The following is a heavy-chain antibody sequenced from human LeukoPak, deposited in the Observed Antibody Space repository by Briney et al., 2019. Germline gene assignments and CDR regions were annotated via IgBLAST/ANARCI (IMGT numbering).Heavy chain of an antibody. J-gene: IGHJ5*02. D-gene: IGHD1-26*01. V-gene: IGHV3-23*01. CDR2: ISGSGATT. CDR3: AKKYSTGLDP. Sequence: PGGSLRLSCAASGFTFSSCGMSWVRQAPGKGLEWVSGISGSGATTYYADSVKGRFTISRDNSKNTLYLQMNSLRAEDTAVYYCAKKYSTGLDPWGQGTLVTVSS. CDR1: GFTFSSCG.